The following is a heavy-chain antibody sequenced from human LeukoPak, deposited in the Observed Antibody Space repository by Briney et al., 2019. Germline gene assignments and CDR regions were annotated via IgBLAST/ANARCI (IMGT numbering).Heavy chain of an antibody. CDR1: DDSITMYY. CDR2: VDHTGST. V-gene: IGHV4-59*01. D-gene: IGHD1-1*01. CDR3: ARGRVSSSTWYSTYYYYFYMDV. J-gene: IGHJ6*03. Sequence: SETLSLTCSVSDDSITMYYWTWIRQPPGKGLEWIGYVDHTGSTSFNPSLNGRVSISRDTTNNLFSLRLRSVTAADTAVYFCARGRVSSSTWYSTYYYYFYMDVWGKGTTVTVSS.